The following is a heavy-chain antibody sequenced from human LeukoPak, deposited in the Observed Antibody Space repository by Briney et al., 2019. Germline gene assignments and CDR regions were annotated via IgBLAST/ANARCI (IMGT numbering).Heavy chain of an antibody. J-gene: IGHJ6*02. D-gene: IGHD2-15*01. CDR3: ARDRSGGNGMDV. CDR2: MNPNSGNT. V-gene: IGHV1-8*01. Sequence: GASVKVSCKASGYTFTSYDINWVRQAPGQGLEWMGWMNPNSGNTGYAQKFQGRVTMTRNTSISTAYMELSSLRSEDTAVYYCARDRSGGNGMDVWGQGTTVTVSS. CDR1: GYTFTSYD.